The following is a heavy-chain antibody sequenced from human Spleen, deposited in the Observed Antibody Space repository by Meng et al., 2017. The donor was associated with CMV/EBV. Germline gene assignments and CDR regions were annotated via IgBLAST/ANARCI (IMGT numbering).Heavy chain of an antibody. J-gene: IGHJ4*02. CDR1: CDSISSSSYY. CDR3: ARGPSFDY. CDR2: IYYSGST. V-gene: IGHV4-39*07. Sequence: QLLLQEWGPVLVKPSETRYLSSTVSCDSISSSSYYWGWIRQPPGKWLEWIGSIYYSGSTYYNPSLKSRDTISVDTSKNQFSVKLSSVPAADTAVYYCARGPSFDYWGQGTLVTVSS.